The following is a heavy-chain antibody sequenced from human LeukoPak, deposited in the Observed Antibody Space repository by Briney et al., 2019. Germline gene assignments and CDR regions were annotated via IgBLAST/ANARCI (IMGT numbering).Heavy chain of an antibody. D-gene: IGHD6-19*01. V-gene: IGHV1-2*02. CDR3: AREIKDIAVAAYYFDY. J-gene: IGHJ4*02. Sequence: GASVKVSCKASGYTFTGYYMHWVRQAPGQGLEWMGWINPNSGGTNYAQKFQGRVTMTRDTSISTAYMELSRLRSDDTAVYYCAREIKDIAVAAYYFDYWGQGTLVTVSS. CDR2: INPNSGGT. CDR1: GYTFTGYY.